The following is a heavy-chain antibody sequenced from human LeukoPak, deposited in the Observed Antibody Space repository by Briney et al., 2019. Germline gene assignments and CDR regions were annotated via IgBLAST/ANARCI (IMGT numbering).Heavy chain of an antibody. CDR2: IYPADSDV. CDR3: ARHYIEVAPFDY. CDR1: GYSFTNYW. J-gene: IGHJ4*02. V-gene: IGHV5-51*01. D-gene: IGHD6-19*01. Sequence: GESLKISCKGSGYSFTNYWIAWVRQMPGKGLEWMGIIYPADSDVRYSPSFQGQVTISADKSINTPYLQWSSLKASDTAMYYCARHYIEVAPFDYWGQGTLVTVSS.